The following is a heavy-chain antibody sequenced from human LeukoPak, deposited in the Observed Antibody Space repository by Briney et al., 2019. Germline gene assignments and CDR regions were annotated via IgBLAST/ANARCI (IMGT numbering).Heavy chain of an antibody. Sequence: PGGSLRFSCEASGFSMSVYWMSWVRQAPGKGLEWVGNIKQDGSERNYVDSVKGRFTISRDNAKKSLYLQMNSLRAEDTAVYYCARDWGAYYHFFDYWGQGTLVTVSS. D-gene: IGHD3-22*01. CDR2: IKQDGSER. CDR3: ARDWGAYYHFFDY. CDR1: GFSMSVYW. J-gene: IGHJ4*02. V-gene: IGHV3-7*01.